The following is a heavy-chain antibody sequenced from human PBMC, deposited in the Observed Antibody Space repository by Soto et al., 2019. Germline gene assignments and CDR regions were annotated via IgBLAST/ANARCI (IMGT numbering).Heavy chain of an antibody. V-gene: IGHV4-61*08. CDR3: ARIPVDTYMINWFDP. D-gene: IGHD5-18*01. CDR2: IYYSGST. J-gene: IGHJ5*02. Sequence: KPAEILSLTCTVSGGSVSSGDYYWSWIRQPPGKGLEWIGYIYYSGSTNYNPSLKSRVSISLDTSKNQFSLRLTSVTAADTAVYYCARIPVDTYMINWFDPWGQGTLVTVSS. CDR1: GGSVSSGDYY.